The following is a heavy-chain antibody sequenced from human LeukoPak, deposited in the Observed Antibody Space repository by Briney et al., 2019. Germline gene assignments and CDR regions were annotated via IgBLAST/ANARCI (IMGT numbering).Heavy chain of an antibody. V-gene: IGHV4-39*01. J-gene: IGHJ4*02. CDR3: AKLTAYDAPIDY. D-gene: IGHD1-20*01. Sequence: SETLSLTCTVSGGSISSSSYYWGWIRQPPGKGLEWIGSIYYDGSTYYNPSLKSRVTISVDTSKSQFSLRLNSVTAADTAIYYCAKLTAYDAPIDYWGQGTLVTVSS. CDR1: GGSISSSSYY. CDR2: IYYDGST.